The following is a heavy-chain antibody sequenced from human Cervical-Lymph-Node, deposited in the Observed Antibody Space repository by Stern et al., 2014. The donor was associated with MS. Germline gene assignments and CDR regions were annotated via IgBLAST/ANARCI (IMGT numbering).Heavy chain of an antibody. CDR3: ARDGRHAYTYALDV. CDR1: GGTFTVYA. CDR2: IIPILGTA. Sequence: VQLVESGAEVKKPGSSVKISCKASGGTFTVYAMNWLRQAPGQGLEWMGGIIPILGTAHYAQKFQGRVTITADESTRTTSMQWSSLRAKDTAVYDGARDGRHAYTYALDVWGQGTTVTVSS. D-gene: IGHD2-2*02. J-gene: IGHJ6*02. V-gene: IGHV1-69*01.